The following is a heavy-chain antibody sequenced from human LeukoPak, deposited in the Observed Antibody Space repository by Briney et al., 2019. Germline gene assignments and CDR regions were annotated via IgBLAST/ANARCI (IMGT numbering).Heavy chain of an antibody. CDR3: ARDGVTTVTTGDWFDP. CDR2: INPSGGST. CDR1: GYTFTSYY. Sequence: ASVKVSCKASGYTFTSYYMRWVRQAPGQGLEWMGIINPSGGSTSYAQKFQGRVTMTRDMSTSTVYMEMSSLRSEDTAVYYCARDGVTTVTTGDWFDPWGQGTLVTVSS. J-gene: IGHJ5*02. V-gene: IGHV1-46*01. D-gene: IGHD4-11*01.